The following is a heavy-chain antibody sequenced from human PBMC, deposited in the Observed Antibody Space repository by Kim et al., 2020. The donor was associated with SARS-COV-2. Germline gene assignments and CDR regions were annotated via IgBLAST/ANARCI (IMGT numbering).Heavy chain of an antibody. Sequence: GGSLRLSCAASGFTFSSYGMSWVRQAPGKGLEWVSNISSNGSSTYYADSVKGRFTISRDNSKNTLYLQMNSLTAEDTAVYYCARGQSGMDVLGQGIAVTVSS. V-gene: IGHV3-23*01. CDR3: ARGQSGMDV. CDR1: GFTFSSYG. CDR2: ISSNGSST. J-gene: IGHJ6*02.